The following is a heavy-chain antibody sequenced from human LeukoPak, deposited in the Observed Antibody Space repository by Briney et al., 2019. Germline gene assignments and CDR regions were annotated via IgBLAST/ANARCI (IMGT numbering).Heavy chain of an antibody. CDR3: ARENFDWLANWFDP. J-gene: IGHJ5*02. CDR2: IYYSGST. D-gene: IGHD3-9*01. Sequence: SETLSFTCTVSGGSISSYYWSWIRQPPGKGLEWIGYIYYSGSTNYNPSLKSRVTISVDTSKNQFSLKLSSVTAADTAVYYCARENFDWLANWFDPWGQGTLVTVSS. V-gene: IGHV4-59*01. CDR1: GGSISSYY.